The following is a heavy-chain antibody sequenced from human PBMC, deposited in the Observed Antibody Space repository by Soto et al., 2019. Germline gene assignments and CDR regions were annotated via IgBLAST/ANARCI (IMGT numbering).Heavy chain of an antibody. Sequence: PSETLSLTCTVSDDSLRSNNYAWTWIRQNPEKGLEWIGYIYSNGNSRSSPSLQSRVSMSVDKSKNHFSLRLSSVTAADTAVYFCARASYFYPSGSFYFASWGLGALVTVSS. J-gene: IGHJ5*02. CDR1: DDSLRSNNYA. CDR3: ARASYFYPSGSFYFAS. V-gene: IGHV4-31*03. D-gene: IGHD3-10*01. CDR2: IYSNGNS.